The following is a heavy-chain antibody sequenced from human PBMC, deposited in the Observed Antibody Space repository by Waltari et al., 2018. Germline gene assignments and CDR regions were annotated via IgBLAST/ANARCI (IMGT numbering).Heavy chain of an antibody. Sequence: QVQLVQSGAEVKKPGSSVKFSCKASGGTFRSYAISWVRQAPGQGLEWMGGIIPIFGTANYAQKFQGRVTITTDESTSTAYRELSSLRSEDTAVYYCATSTVNIVAYWYFDLWGRGTLVTVSS. CDR2: IIPIFGTA. V-gene: IGHV1-69*05. CDR1: GGTFRSYA. J-gene: IGHJ2*01. CDR3: ATSTVNIVAYWYFDL. D-gene: IGHD5-12*01.